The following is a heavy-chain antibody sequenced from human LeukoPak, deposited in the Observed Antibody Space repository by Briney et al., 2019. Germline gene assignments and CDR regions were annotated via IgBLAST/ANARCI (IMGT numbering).Heavy chain of an antibody. CDR1: GFTFSTYA. Sequence: PGGSLRLSCAASGFTFSTYAMSWVRQAPGKGLVWVPCINNDGSYTNYADSVKGRFTISRDNAKNTLYLQMNSLRLDDTSVYYCTTGRARDSYGSSWALAYFDFWGQGALVTVSS. D-gene: IGHD6-13*01. J-gene: IGHJ4*02. CDR2: INNDGSYT. CDR3: TTGRARDSYGSSWALAYFDF. V-gene: IGHV3-74*01.